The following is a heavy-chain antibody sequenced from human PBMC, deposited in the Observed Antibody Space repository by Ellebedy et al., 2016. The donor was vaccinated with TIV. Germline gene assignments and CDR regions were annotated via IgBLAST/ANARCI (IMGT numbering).Heavy chain of an antibody. CDR3: AREFDHGYDSAYFDY. D-gene: IGHD5-12*01. Sequence: ASVKVSCXASGYTFTDSYLHWLRQAPGQGLEWMGWINPNSGGTIYAQKFQGRVTMTRDTSINTAYMELSGLGSDDTAIYFCAREFDHGYDSAYFDYWGQGTLVTVSS. J-gene: IGHJ4*02. CDR2: INPNSGGT. CDR1: GYTFTDSY. V-gene: IGHV1-2*02.